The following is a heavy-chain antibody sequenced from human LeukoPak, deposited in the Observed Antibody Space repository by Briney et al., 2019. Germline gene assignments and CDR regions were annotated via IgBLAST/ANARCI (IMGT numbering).Heavy chain of an antibody. J-gene: IGHJ6*02. CDR1: GFTFSTYD. V-gene: IGHV3-13*01. CDR2: VGAAGDS. D-gene: IGHD2-15*01. CDR3: ARGLGGWGLDV. Sequence: GGSLRLSCAASGFTFSTYDIHWVRQVTGKGLEWVSVVGAAGDSYYSGSVKGRFTLSRENAKNSLYLQMNSLRAGDTAVYFCARGLGGWGLDVWGQGTTVTVSS.